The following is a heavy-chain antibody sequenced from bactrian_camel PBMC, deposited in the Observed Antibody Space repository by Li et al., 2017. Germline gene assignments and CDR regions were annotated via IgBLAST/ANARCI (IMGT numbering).Heavy chain of an antibody. CDR3: AAKERTMGGFRY. CDR2: IDSDGST. Sequence: HVQLVESGGGSVQAGGSLRLSCAVSGHTYGSMGWIRQAPGKEHEGVAVIDSDGSTTYGDSVKGRFTISQDNAKNTVYLQMNSLKSEDTALYFCAAKERTMGGFRYWGQGTQVTVS. D-gene: IGHD3*01. V-gene: IGHV3S55*01. CDR1: GHTYGS. J-gene: IGHJ6*01.